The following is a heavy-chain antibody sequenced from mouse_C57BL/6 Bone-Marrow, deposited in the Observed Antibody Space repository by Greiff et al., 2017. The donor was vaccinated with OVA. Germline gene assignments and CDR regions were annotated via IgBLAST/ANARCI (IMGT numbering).Heavy chain of an antibody. D-gene: IGHD3-3*01. J-gene: IGHJ2*01. CDR1: GYTFTSYW. CDR2: IDPSDSYT. CDR3: AREGLLLDY. V-gene: IGHV1-50*01. Sequence: QVQLQQPGAELVKPGASVKLSCKASGYTFTSYWMQWVKQRPGQGLEWIGEIDPSDSYTNYNQKFKGKATLTVDTSSSPAYMQLSSLTSEDSAVYYCAREGLLLDYWGQGTTLTVSS.